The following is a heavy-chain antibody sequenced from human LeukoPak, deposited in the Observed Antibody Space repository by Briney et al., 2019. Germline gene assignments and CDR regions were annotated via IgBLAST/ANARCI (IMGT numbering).Heavy chain of an antibody. V-gene: IGHV4-31*03. CDR2: IYYSGST. J-gene: IGHJ4*02. CDR3: ARESDTDGYNFDY. Sequence: PSETLSLTCTVSGGSISSGDYYWSWIRQHPGKGLEWIGYIYYSGSTYYNPSLKSRVTISVDTSKNQFSLKLSSVTAADTAVYYCARESDTDGYNFDYWGQGTLVTVSS. CDR1: GGSISSGDYY. D-gene: IGHD5-24*01.